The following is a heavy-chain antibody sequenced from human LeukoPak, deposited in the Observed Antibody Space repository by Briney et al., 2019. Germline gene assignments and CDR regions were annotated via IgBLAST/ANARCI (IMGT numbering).Heavy chain of an antibody. CDR2: IYYSGST. Sequence: SETLSLTCTVSGDSISSSSYYWGWVRQPPGKGLEWIGNIYYSGSTYYNPSLKSRVTISVDTSKNQFSLKLSSVTAADTAVYYCARQTGSGLFILPGGQGTLVTVSS. CDR3: ARQTGSGLFILP. J-gene: IGHJ4*02. V-gene: IGHV4-39*01. D-gene: IGHD3/OR15-3a*01. CDR1: GDSISSSSYY.